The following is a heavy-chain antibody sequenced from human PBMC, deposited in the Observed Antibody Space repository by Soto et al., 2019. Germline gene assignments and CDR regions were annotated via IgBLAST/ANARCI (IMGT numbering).Heavy chain of an antibody. Sequence: EVQLLESGGGLVQPGGSLRLSCAASGFTFSSYAMSWVRQAPGKGLEWVSAISGSGGSTYYADSVKGRFTISRDNSKNTLQQQMNRRRDDTAVLYYGAGGGAGPHYYYYYMDVWGKGTTVTVSS. CDR1: GFTFSSYA. CDR2: ISGSGGST. CDR3: GAGGGAGPHYYYYYMDV. J-gene: IGHJ6*03. V-gene: IGHV3-23*01. D-gene: IGHD4-17*01.